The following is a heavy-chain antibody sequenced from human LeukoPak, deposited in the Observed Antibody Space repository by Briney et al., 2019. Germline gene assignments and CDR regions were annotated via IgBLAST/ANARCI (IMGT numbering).Heavy chain of an antibody. CDR3: ARYSGLRLDS. D-gene: IGHD3-10*01. Sequence: TGGSLRLSCAASGFSLSNYAMHWVRPTPGKGLEWVAVIWYDGSNEYYSEFVKGRFAISRDTSRNTLYLQMNNVRAEDTAVYFCARYSGLRLDSWGQGTLVTVS. CDR2: IWYDGSNE. CDR1: GFSLSNYA. V-gene: IGHV3-33*01. J-gene: IGHJ4*02.